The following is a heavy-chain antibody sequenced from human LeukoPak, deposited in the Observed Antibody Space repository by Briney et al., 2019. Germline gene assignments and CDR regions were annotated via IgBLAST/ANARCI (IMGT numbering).Heavy chain of an antibody. V-gene: IGHV5-51*01. CDR2: IYPGDSDT. D-gene: IGHD4-11*01. Sequence: GESLKISCKGSGYSFTSYWIGWVRQMPGKGLEWMGIIYPGDSDTRYSPSFQGQVTISVDKSMSTAYLQWSSLKASDTAIYYCGRSNSDYARFDYWGQGTLVTVSS. CDR3: GRSNSDYARFDY. CDR1: GYSFTSYW. J-gene: IGHJ4*02.